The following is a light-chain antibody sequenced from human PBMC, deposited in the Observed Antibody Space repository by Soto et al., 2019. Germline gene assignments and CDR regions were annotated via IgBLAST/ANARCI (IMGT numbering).Light chain of an antibody. V-gene: IGKV3-15*01. CDR3: QQYNGSPPWT. J-gene: IGKJ1*01. Sequence: EVVVTQSPATLSVSPGERATLSCGASPRVKANLAWYQQKPGQTPRPLIYDVSTRANGVPARFSGRGSGTEFTLTISSLQSEDFAHYYCQQYNGSPPWTFGQGTRVEIK. CDR2: DVS. CDR1: PRVKAN.